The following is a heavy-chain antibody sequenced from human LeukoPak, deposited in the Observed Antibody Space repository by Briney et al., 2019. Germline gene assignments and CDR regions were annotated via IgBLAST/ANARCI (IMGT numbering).Heavy chain of an antibody. CDR1: GGSISSSGYY. CDR3: ARATYYDYVWGSYRSYYFDY. V-gene: IGHV4-39*07. CDR2: IYYSGST. J-gene: IGHJ4*02. D-gene: IGHD3-16*02. Sequence: ESSETLSLTCTVSGGSISSSGYYWGWIRQPPGKGLEWIGSIYYSGSTYYNPSLKSRVTISVDTSKNQFSLKLSSVTAADTAVYYCARATYYDYVWGSYRSYYFDYWGQGTLVTVSS.